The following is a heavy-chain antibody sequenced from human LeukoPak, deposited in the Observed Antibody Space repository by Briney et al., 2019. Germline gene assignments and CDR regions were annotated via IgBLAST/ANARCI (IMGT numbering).Heavy chain of an antibody. V-gene: IGHV4-39*01. Sequence: PSETLSLTCTVSGGSISSSSYYWGWIRQPPGKGLEWIGSIYYSGSTYYNPSLKSRVTISVDTSKNQFSLKLSSVTAADTAVYYCARGYMGYVFFDHWGRGTLVTVSS. CDR3: ARGYMGYVFFDH. D-gene: IGHD5-12*01. J-gene: IGHJ4*02. CDR2: IYYSGST. CDR1: GGSISSSSYY.